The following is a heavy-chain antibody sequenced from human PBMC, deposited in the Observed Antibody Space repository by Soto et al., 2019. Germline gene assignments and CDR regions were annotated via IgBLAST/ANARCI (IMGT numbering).Heavy chain of an antibody. CDR1: GGSISSGGYY. CDR2: IYYIGST. Sequence: PSETLSLTCTVSGGSISSGGYYWNWIRQHPGKGLEWIRYIYYIGSTYYNPSLKNRVNISVDTSKNQFSLKLSSVTAAVSAGYKRARSFDYWGQGTLVTVSS. J-gene: IGHJ4*02. CDR3: ARSFDY. V-gene: IGHV4-31*03.